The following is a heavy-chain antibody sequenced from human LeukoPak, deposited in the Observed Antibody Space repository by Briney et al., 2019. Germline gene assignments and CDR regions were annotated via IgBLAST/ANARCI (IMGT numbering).Heavy chain of an antibody. J-gene: IGHJ4*02. Sequence: ASVKVSFKASGYTFTDYYMHWVRQAPGQGLEWMGRINPYSGGTNYAQKFQGRVTMTRDTSISTAYMELSRLKSDDTAVYYCARDYSSGWYVYWGQGTLVTVSS. V-gene: IGHV1-2*06. CDR3: ARDYSSGWYVY. D-gene: IGHD6-19*01. CDR1: GYTFTDYY. CDR2: INPYSGGT.